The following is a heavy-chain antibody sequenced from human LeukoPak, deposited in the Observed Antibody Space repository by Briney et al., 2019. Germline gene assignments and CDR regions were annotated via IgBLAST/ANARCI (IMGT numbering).Heavy chain of an antibody. CDR1: GGSFSGYY. CDR2: INHSGST. J-gene: IGHJ4*02. Sequence: SETLSLTCAVYGGSFSGYYWSWIRQPPGKGLEWIGEINHSGSTNYNPSLKSRVTISVDTSKNQFSLKLSSVTAADTAVYYCARQGGYSYGNGGVDYWGQGTLVTVSS. D-gene: IGHD5-18*01. V-gene: IGHV4-34*01. CDR3: ARQGGYSYGNGGVDY.